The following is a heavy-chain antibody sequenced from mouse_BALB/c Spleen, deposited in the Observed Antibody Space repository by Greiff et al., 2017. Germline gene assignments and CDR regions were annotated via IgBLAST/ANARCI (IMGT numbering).Heavy chain of an antibody. J-gene: IGHJ4*01. V-gene: IGHV2-3*01. CDR1: GFSLTSYG. D-gene: IGHD1-1*01. CDR3: AKQGYYYGSSYGGNYAMDY. Sequence: VQRVESGPGLVAPSQSLSITCTVSGFSLTSYGVSWVRQPPGKGLEWLGVIWGDGSTNYHSALISRLSISKDNSKSQVFLKLNSLQTDDTATYYCAKQGYYYGSSYGGNYAMDYWGQGTSVTVSS. CDR2: IWGDGST.